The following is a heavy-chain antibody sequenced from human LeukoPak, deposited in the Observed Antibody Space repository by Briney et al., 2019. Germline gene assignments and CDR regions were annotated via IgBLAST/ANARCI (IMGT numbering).Heavy chain of an antibody. Sequence: GGSLRLSCAASGFTFSSYGMHWVRQAPGKGLEWVAVIWYDGSSKYYADSVKGRFTISRDNSKNTLYLQMNSLRAEDTAVYYCAAHRGELRYFDYWGQGTLVTVSS. CDR1: GFTFSSYG. CDR3: AAHRGELRYFDY. CDR2: IWYDGSSK. D-gene: IGHD1-26*01. J-gene: IGHJ4*02. V-gene: IGHV3-33*01.